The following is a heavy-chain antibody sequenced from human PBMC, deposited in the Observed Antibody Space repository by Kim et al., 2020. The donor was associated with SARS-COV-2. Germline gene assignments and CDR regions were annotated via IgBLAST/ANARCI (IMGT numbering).Heavy chain of an antibody. D-gene: IGHD5-18*01. CDR1: GFTFSSYA. J-gene: IGHJ3*02. Sequence: GGSLRLSCAASGFTFSSYAMHWVRQAPGKGLEWVAVIWYDGSNKYYADSVKGRFTISRDNSKNTLYLQMNSLRAEDTAVYYCANPYHSGYHDAFDIWGQGTMVTVSS. CDR3: ANPYHSGYHDAFDI. CDR2: IWYDGSNK. V-gene: IGHV3-33*06.